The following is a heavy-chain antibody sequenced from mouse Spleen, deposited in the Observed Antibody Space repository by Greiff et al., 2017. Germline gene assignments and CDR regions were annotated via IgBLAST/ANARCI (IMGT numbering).Heavy chain of an antibody. D-gene: IGHD2-1*01. CDR2: IWSGGST. CDR1: GFSLTSYG. CDR3: ARNDGNYPLYAMDY. V-gene: IGHV2-2*02. J-gene: IGHJ4*01. Sequence: VQLKESGPGLVQPSQSLSITCTVSGFSLTSYGVHWVRQSPGKGLEWLGVIWSGGSTDYNAAFISRLSISKDNSKSQVFFKMNSLQANDTAIYYCARNDGNYPLYAMDYWGQGTSVTVSS.